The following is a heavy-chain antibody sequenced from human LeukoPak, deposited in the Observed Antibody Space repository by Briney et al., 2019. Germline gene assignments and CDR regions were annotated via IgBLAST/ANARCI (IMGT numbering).Heavy chain of an antibody. Sequence: SETLSLTCTVSGGSISSYYWSWIRQPPGKGLEWIGFIYYSGSTNYNPSLKSRVTISVDTSKNQFSLKLSSVTAADTSVYYCARPSLDYGGIDAFDFWGQGTLVTVSS. CDR1: GGSISSYY. D-gene: IGHD4-23*01. J-gene: IGHJ3*01. CDR2: IYYSGST. CDR3: ARPSLDYGGIDAFDF. V-gene: IGHV4-59*08.